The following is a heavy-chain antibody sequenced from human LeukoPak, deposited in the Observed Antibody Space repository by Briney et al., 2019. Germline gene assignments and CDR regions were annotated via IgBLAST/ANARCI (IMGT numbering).Heavy chain of an antibody. CDR1: GYRFTSYW. Sequence: GESLKISCKGSGYRFTSYWIGWVRQMPGKGLEWMGIIYPGDSDTRYSPSFQGQVAISADKSISTAYLQWSSLKASDTAMYYCVRQPHTWLGGAIDPKYYFDYWGQGTLVTVSS. J-gene: IGHJ4*02. CDR3: VRQPHTWLGGAIDPKYYFDY. D-gene: IGHD3-10*01. V-gene: IGHV5-51*01. CDR2: IYPGDSDT.